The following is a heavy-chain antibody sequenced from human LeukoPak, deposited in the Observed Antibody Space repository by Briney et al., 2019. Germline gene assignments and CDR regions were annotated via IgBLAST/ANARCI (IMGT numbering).Heavy chain of an antibody. CDR3: ARDPYGDYVFDY. D-gene: IGHD4-17*01. Sequence: PSETPSLTCAVYGGSFSGYYWSWIRQPPGKGLEWIGEINHSGSTNYNPSLKSRVTISVDTSKNQFSLKLSSVTAADTAVYYCARDPYGDYVFDYWGQGTLVTVSS. CDR2: INHSGST. CDR1: GGSFSGYY. J-gene: IGHJ4*02. V-gene: IGHV4-34*01.